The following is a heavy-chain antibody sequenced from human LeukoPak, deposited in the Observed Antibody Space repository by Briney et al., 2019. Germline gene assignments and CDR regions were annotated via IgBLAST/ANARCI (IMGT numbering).Heavy chain of an antibody. CDR1: GGTFSSYA. CDR3: ARAYYYDSSRGDY. J-gene: IGHJ4*02. V-gene: IGHV1-69*13. Sequence: PWASVKVSCKASGGTFSSYAISWVRQAPGQGLEWMRGIIPIFGTANYAQKFQGRVTITADESTSTAYMELSSLRSEDTAVYYCARAYYYDSSRGDYWGQGTLVTVSS. D-gene: IGHD3-22*01. CDR2: IIPIFGTA.